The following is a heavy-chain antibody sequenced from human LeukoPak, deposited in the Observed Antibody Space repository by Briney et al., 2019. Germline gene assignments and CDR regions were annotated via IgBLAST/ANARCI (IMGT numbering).Heavy chain of an antibody. J-gene: IGHJ4*02. V-gene: IGHV4-4*07. CDR1: GDSMSSFY. D-gene: IGHD3-22*01. CDR3: AREWTSGDGSGYPYYFDY. Sequence: SETLSLTCTVSGDSMSSFYWDWIRQPAGKGLQWIGRIYTSGVTNYNPSLKSRATMSVDTSSNQFSLKLNSVTAADTAVYYCAREWTSGDGSGYPYYFDYWGPGTLVTVSS. CDR2: IYTSGVT.